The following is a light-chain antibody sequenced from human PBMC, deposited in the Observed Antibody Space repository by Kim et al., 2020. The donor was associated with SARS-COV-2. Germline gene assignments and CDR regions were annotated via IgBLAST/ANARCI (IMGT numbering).Light chain of an antibody. V-gene: IGLV3-19*01. CDR2: GKN. CDR1: SLSSYF. J-gene: IGLJ2*01. CDR3: NSRDSNDDVV. Sequence: VALGHTVRITCHADSLSSYFATWYQQKPGQAPILVIYGKNNRPSRIPGRFSGSSSGNTASLTIAGTQAGDEADYYCNSRDSNDDVVFGGGTQLTVL.